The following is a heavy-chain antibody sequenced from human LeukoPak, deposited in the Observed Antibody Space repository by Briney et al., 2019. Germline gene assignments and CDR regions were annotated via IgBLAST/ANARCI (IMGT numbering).Heavy chain of an antibody. V-gene: IGHV1-46*01. J-gene: IGHJ4*02. CDR2: INSSGGST. CDR3: ARDHCSSTSCYFDY. CDR1: GYTFTSYF. Sequence: GASVKVSCKASGYTFTSYFMHWVRQAPGQGLEWMGIINSSGGSTSYAQKFQGRVTMTRDTSTTTVYMELSSLRSEDTAVYYCARDHCSSTSCYFDYWGQGTLITVSS. D-gene: IGHD2-2*01.